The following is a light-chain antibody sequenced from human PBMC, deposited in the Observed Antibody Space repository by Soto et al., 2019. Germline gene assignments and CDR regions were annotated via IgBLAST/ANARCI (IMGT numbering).Light chain of an antibody. CDR2: GAS. CDR1: QSVRSN. V-gene: IGKV3-15*01. Sequence: EIVLTPTPASLSVSPGERAPLSCRASQSVRSNLAWYQQKPGQAPRRLIYGASTRATGIPDRFSGSGSGTEFTLNISSVESEDFAVYYCQQYNNWPRTFGQGTKVDIK. CDR3: QQYNNWPRT. J-gene: IGKJ1*01.